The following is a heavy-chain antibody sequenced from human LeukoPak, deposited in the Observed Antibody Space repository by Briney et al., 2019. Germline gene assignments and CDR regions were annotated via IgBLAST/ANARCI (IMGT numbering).Heavy chain of an antibody. J-gene: IGHJ4*02. D-gene: IGHD3-16*02. CDR1: GGSFSGYY. V-gene: IGHV4-34*01. CDR2: INHSGST. CDR3: ARGRFIVDY. Sequence: PPETLSLTCAVYGGSFSGYYWSWIRQPPGKGLEWIGEINHSGSTNYNPSLKSRVTISVDTSKNQFSLKLSSVTAADTAVYYCARGRFIVDYWGQGTLVTVSS.